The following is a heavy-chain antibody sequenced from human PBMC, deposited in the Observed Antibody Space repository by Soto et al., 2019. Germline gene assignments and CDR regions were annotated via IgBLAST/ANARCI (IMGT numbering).Heavy chain of an antibody. CDR2: INLDGSST. D-gene: IGHD7-27*01. CDR1: GFSLRHYL. V-gene: IGHV3-74*01. CDR3: ARGWGFNDY. J-gene: IGHJ4*02. Sequence: EVHLVESGGGLIQPGGALRLTCTASGFSLRHYLMHWIRQAPGKGLVWVSRINLDGSSTDYAPSVKGRFTISRDNAKNTLYLQMNSLAADDTAVYYCARGWGFNDYWGRGTLVTVSS.